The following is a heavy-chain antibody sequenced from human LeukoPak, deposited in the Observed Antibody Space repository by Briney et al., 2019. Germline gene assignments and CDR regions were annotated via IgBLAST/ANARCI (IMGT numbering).Heavy chain of an antibody. J-gene: IGHJ4*02. CDR2: INAGNGNT. CDR3: ARVLRGPLRYFDWLLYD. D-gene: IGHD3-9*01. Sequence: GASVKVSCKASGYTFTSYAMHWVRQAPGQRLEWMGWINAGNGNTKYSQKFQGRVTITRDTSASTAYMELSSLRSEDTAVYYCARVLRGPLRYFDWLLYDWGQGTLVTVSS. CDR1: GYTFTSYA. V-gene: IGHV1-3*01.